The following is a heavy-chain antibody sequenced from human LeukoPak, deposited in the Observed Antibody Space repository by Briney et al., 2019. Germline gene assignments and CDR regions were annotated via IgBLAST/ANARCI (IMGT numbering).Heavy chain of an antibody. J-gene: IGHJ6*03. CDR1: GYTFTIYG. CDR2: VSAYNGNT. CDR3: AREASWYGSGSYQYYYYYMEV. D-gene: IGHD3-10*01. V-gene: IGHV1-18*01. Sequence: ASVKLSYKASGYTFTIYGISWVRHAPGQGLERMGWVSAYNGNTNYAQKLQGRVTMTTDTSTSTAYMEVRSLRSDDTAVYYCAREASWYGSGSYQYYYYYMEVWGKGTTVTVSS.